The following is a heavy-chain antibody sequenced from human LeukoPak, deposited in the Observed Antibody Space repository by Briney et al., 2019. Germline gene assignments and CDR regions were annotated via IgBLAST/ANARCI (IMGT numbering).Heavy chain of an antibody. V-gene: IGHV3-53*01. D-gene: IGHD1-14*01. CDR2: VYSGGDT. CDR1: GFSVSNNY. J-gene: IGHJ6*04. Sequence: PGGFLRLSCAASGFSVSNNYVSWVRQAAGRGLEWISAVYSGGDTYYIESVRGRFTISRDNSKNTIHLQMNGLTPEDTAMYYCARDSTGASVWGKGTTVTVSS. CDR3: ARDSTGASV.